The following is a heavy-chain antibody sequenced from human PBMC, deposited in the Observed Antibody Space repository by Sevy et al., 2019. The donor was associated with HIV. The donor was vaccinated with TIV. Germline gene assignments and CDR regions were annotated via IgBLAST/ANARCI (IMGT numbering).Heavy chain of an antibody. CDR3: ARAQVLPAAIPNWHFDL. CDR2: ISYSGST. J-gene: IGHJ2*01. D-gene: IGHD2-2*01. V-gene: IGHV4-59*11. CDR1: GDSIHRHY. Sequence: AEILSLTCTVSGDSIHRHYWSWIRQPPGKGLERIAFISYSGSTKYNPSLKSRVTILMDASKNQFSLKLKSVIAADTAVYYCARAQVLPAAIPNWHFDLWGRGTLVFVSS.